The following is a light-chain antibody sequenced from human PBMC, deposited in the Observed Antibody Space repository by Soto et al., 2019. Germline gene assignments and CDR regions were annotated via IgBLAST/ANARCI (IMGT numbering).Light chain of an antibody. CDR2: EGS. CDR3: CSYAGSSTSWV. V-gene: IGLV2-23*01. CDR1: SSDVGGYNY. J-gene: IGLJ3*02. Sequence: QSVLTQPASVSGSPGQSITISCTGTSSDVGGYNYVSWYQQQSGKAPKLMIYEGSKRPSGVSNRFSGSKSGNTASLTISGLQAEDEADYYCCSYAGSSTSWVFGGGTKLTVL.